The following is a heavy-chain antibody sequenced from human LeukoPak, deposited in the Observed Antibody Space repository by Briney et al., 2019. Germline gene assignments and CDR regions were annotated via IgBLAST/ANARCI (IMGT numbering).Heavy chain of an antibody. V-gene: IGHV1-24*01. D-gene: IGHD3-3*01. CDR2: FDPEDGET. CDR1: GYTLTELS. J-gene: IGHJ3*02. CDR3: ARGHYDFWSGYVPNAFDI. Sequence: ASVKVSCKVSGYTLTELSMHWVRQAPGKGLEWMGGFDPEDGETIYAQKFQGRVTMTEDTSTDTAYMELSSLRSEDTAVYYCARGHYDFWSGYVPNAFDIWGQGTMVTVSS.